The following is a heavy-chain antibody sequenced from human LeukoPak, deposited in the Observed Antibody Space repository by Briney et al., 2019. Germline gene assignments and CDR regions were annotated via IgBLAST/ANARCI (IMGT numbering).Heavy chain of an antibody. J-gene: IGHJ6*02. CDR3: ARESYDSSGYYFTSLYYYGMDV. CDR2: INAGNGNT. V-gene: IGHV1-3*01. CDR1: GYTFTSYA. Sequence: ASVKVSCKASGYTFTSYAMHWVRQAPGQRLEWMGWINAGNGNTKYSQKFQGRVTITRDTSASIAYMELSSLRSGDTAVYYCARESYDSSGYYFTSLYYYGMDVWGQGTTVTVSS. D-gene: IGHD3-22*01.